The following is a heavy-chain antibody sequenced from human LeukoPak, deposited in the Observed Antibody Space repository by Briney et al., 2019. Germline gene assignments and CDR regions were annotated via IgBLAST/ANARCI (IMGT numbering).Heavy chain of an antibody. J-gene: IGHJ4*02. Sequence: SETLSLTCTVSGGSISSSRYYWGWVRQPPGRGREWIGSIYYSGSTYYNPSLKSRVTISVDTSKNQFSLKLSSVTAADTAVYYCARGFSSSCLDYWGQGTLVTVSS. CDR2: IYYSGST. D-gene: IGHD6-13*01. V-gene: IGHV4-39*07. CDR3: ARGFSSSCLDY. CDR1: GGSISSSRYY.